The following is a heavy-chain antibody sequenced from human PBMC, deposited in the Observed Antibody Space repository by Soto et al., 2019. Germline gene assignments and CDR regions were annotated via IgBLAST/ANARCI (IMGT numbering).Heavy chain of an antibody. CDR2: ISSSGSTI. D-gene: IGHD3-3*01. CDR1: GFTFSDYY. J-gene: IGHJ4*02. Sequence: GSLRLSCAASGFTFSDYYVSWIRQAPVKGLEWVSYISSSGSTIYYADSVKGRFTISRDNAKNSLYLQMKSLRAEDTAVYYCARGTLWRGQYYFDYWCPGTLLTVFS. CDR3: ARGTLWRGQYYFDY. V-gene: IGHV3-11*01.